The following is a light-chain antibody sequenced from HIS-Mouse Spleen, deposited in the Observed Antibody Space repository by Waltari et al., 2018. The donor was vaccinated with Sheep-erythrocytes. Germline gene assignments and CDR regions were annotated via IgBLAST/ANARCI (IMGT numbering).Light chain of an antibody. CDR2: EGS. J-gene: IGLJ3*02. V-gene: IGLV2-23*01. CDR3: CSYAGSSTPWV. CDR1: SSDVGRSNL. Sequence: QSALTQPASVSGSPGQSIPIPCPGTSSDVGRSNLVSWYQQHPGKAPKLMIYEGSKRPSGVSNRFSGSKSGNTASLTISGLQAEDEADYYCCSYAGSSTPWVFGGGTKLTVL.